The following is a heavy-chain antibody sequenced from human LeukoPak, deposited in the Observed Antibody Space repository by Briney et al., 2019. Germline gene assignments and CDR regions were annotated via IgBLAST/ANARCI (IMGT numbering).Heavy chain of an antibody. CDR3: ARSRSSLDDAFDI. J-gene: IGHJ3*02. V-gene: IGHV3-64*01. CDR2: IGSNGDST. CDR1: GFTFSSYA. Sequence: GGSLRLSCAASGFTFSSYAMHWVRQAPGKGLEYVSAIGSNGDSTYYANSVKGRFTISRDNSKNTLYLQMNSLRAEDTAVYYCARSRSSLDDAFDIWGQGTMVTVSS. D-gene: IGHD6-13*01.